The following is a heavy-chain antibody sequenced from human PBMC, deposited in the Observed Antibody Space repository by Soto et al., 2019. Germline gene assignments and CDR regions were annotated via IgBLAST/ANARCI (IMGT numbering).Heavy chain of an antibody. V-gene: IGHV4-31*03. Sequence: SETLSLTCTVSGGSISSGGYYWSWIRQHPGKGLEWIGYIYYSGNTYYNPSLKSRVTISVDTSASTAYMELSSLRSEDTAVYYCARGVPWLVQNYFDYWGQGTLVTVSS. CDR1: GGSISSGGYY. D-gene: IGHD6-19*01. CDR2: IYYSGNT. CDR3: ARGVPWLVQNYFDY. J-gene: IGHJ4*02.